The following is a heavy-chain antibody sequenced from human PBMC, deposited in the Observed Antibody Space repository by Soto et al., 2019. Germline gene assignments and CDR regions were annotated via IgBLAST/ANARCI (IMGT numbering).Heavy chain of an antibody. CDR1: GGSISSGGYY. CDR2: IYYSGST. Sequence: PSETLSLTCTVSGGSISSGGYYWSWIRQHPGKGLEWIGYIYYSGSTYYNPSLKSRVTISVDTSKNQFSLKLSSVTAADTAVYYCARSHYTYGLLIDYWGPGTLVTVSS. V-gene: IGHV4-31*03. J-gene: IGHJ4*02. CDR3: ARSHYTYGLLIDY. D-gene: IGHD2-8*01.